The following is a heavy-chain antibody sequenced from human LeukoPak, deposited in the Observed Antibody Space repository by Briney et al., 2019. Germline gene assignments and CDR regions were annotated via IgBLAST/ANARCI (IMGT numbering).Heavy chain of an antibody. CDR2: INPSGGST. Sequence: ASVKVSCKASGYTFTSYYMHWVRQAPGQGLEWMGIINPSGGSTSYAQKFQGRVTMTRDTSTSTVYTELSSLRSEDTAVYYCARIPIAARAFGYWGQGTLVTVSS. D-gene: IGHD6-6*01. V-gene: IGHV1-46*01. CDR1: GYTFTSYY. CDR3: ARIPIAARAFGY. J-gene: IGHJ4*02.